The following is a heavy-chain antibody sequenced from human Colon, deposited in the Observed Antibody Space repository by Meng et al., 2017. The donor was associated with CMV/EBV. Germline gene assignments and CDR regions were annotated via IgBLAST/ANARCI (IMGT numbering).Heavy chain of an antibody. V-gene: IGHV1-45*02. CDR2: ITPFNGNT. CDR1: GFTFRHRY. D-gene: IGHD6-13*01. Sequence: QMQLVQSGAEVKKTESSVMVSCKASGFTFRHRYVHWVRQAPGQALEWMGWITPFNGNTNYAQKLQDRVTITRDMSMTTAYMELSSLRSDDRAIYFCASGEEQLAHFDYWGQGTLVTVSS. CDR3: ASGEEQLAHFDY. J-gene: IGHJ4*02.